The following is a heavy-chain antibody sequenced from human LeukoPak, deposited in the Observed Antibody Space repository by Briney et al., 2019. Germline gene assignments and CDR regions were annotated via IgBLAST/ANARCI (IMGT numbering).Heavy chain of an antibody. CDR3: AKDRVVTALFDI. D-gene: IGHD2-21*02. CDR1: GFTFSSYS. J-gene: IGHJ3*02. Sequence: PGGSLRLSCAASGFTFSSYSMNWVRQAPGKGLEWVAFIRYDGSNKYYADSVKGRFTISRDNSKNTLYLQMNSLRAEDTAVYYCAKDRVVTALFDIWGQGTMVTVSS. CDR2: IRYDGSNK. V-gene: IGHV3-30*02.